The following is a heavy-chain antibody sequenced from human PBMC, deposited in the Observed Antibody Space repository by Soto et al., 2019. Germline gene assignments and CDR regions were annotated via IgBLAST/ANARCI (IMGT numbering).Heavy chain of an antibody. D-gene: IGHD6-19*01. J-gene: IGHJ4*02. CDR3: ARDHSGVSGWFLGPTHDY. CDR1: GGSISSSTW. Sequence: FESLSLTCAVSGGSISSSTWWSGFRQPQGKELEWIGLIYNSGSTNSNPSLKSRVTISVDKAKNQFSLKLSSVTAAETAVYYCARDHSGVSGWFLGPTHDYWGQGTLVTVSS. CDR2: IYNSGST. V-gene: IGHV4-4*02.